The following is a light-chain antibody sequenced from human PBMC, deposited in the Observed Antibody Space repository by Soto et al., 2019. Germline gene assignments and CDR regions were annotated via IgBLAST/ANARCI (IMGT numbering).Light chain of an antibody. CDR2: GNT. J-gene: IGLJ2*01. CDR3: HSYASSLSAVV. CDR1: SSNIGAGYD. V-gene: IGLV1-40*01. Sequence: QTVVPQQPSVSGDQGQRVSISCTGSSSNIGAGYDVHGYQQLPGTAPKLLSYGNTNRPSGVPDRFSGSKSGTSAYLAISGLHAEEEANNYCHSYASSLSAVVFGGGTKLTVL.